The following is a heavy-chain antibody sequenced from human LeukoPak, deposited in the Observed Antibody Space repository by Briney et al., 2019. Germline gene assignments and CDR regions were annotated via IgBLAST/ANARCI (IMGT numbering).Heavy chain of an antibody. V-gene: IGHV3-23*01. CDR1: GFTFSSYA. D-gene: IGHD3-10*01. CDR2: ISGSGGGT. J-gene: IGHJ6*02. Sequence: GGSLRLSCAASGFTFSSYAMSWVREAPGKGQEWVSAISGSGGGTYYADSVKGRFTISRDNAKNSLYLQMNSLRAEDTAVYYCARVVVLYGSGGYIPYYGMDVWGQGTTVTVSS. CDR3: ARVVVLYGSGGYIPYYGMDV.